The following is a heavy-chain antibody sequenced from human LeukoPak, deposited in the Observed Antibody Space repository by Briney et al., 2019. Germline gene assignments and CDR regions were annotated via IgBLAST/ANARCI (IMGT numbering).Heavy chain of an antibody. D-gene: IGHD3-22*01. Sequence: GASVKVSCKASGYTFTGNYMRWVRQAPGQGLEWMGWINPNSGGINYAQKFQGRVTVTRDTSISTAYRELSRLISDDTAVYYCVRGYYDLSGYYRVDHFDYWGQGTLVTVSS. CDR1: GYTFTGNY. V-gene: IGHV1-2*02. CDR3: VRGYYDLSGYYRVDHFDY. CDR2: INPNSGGI. J-gene: IGHJ4*02.